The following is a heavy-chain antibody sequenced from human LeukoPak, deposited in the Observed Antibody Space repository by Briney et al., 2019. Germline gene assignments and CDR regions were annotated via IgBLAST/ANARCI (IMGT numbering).Heavy chain of an antibody. D-gene: IGHD2-15*01. J-gene: IGHJ6*03. CDR2: IYYSGST. V-gene: IGHV4-59*11. CDR1: GESISSHY. CDR3: ARVRPGSGSLYDYYYYMDV. Sequence: SETLSLTCNVSGESISSHYWSWTRQSPGKGLEWIGYIYYSGSTNYNPSLKSRVTISVDTSKNQFSLKLSSVTAADTAVYYCARVRPGSGSLYDYYYYMDVWGKGTTVTVSS.